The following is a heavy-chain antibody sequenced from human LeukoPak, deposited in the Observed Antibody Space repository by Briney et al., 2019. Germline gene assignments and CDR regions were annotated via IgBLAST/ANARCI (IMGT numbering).Heavy chain of an antibody. CDR2: ISSSSSYI. Sequence: GGSLRLSCAASGFTFSSYSMTWVRQAPGKGLEWVSSISSSSSYIYYADSVKGRFTISRDNAKNSLYLQMNSLRAEDTAVYYCARDWELGNFDYWGQGTLVTVSS. V-gene: IGHV3-21*01. D-gene: IGHD7-27*01. CDR1: GFTFSSYS. J-gene: IGHJ4*02. CDR3: ARDWELGNFDY.